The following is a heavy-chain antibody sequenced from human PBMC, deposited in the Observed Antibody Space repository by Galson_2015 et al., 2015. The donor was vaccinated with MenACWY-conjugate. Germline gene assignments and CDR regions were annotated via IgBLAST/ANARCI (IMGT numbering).Heavy chain of an antibody. V-gene: IGHV2-5*02. J-gene: IGHJ4*02. CDR2: IYWDDDK. Sequence: PALVKPTQTLTLPCTFSGFSLSTSGVGVGWIRQPPGKALEWLALIYWDDDKRYSPSLKSRLTITKDTSKNQVVLTMTNMDPVDTATYYCAHRRLGGPYFDYWGQGTLVTVSS. D-gene: IGHD3-16*01. CDR1: GFSLSTSGVG. CDR3: AHRRLGGPYFDY.